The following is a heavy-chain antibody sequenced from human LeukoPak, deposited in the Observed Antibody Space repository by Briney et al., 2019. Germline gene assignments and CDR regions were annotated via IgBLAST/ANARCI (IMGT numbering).Heavy chain of an antibody. J-gene: IGHJ4*02. CDR2: ISSSSSTI. CDR1: GFTFRSYS. Sequence: GGSLRLSCAGSGFTFRSYSMHWVRQAPGKGLEWVSYISSSSSTIYYADSVKGRFTISRDNAKNSLYLQMNSLRDEDTAVYYCARSYSSSPNHFDYWGQGTLVTVSS. V-gene: IGHV3-48*02. CDR3: ARSYSSSPNHFDY. D-gene: IGHD6-13*01.